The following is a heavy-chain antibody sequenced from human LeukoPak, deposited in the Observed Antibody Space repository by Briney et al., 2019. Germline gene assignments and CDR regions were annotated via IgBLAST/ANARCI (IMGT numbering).Heavy chain of an antibody. CDR1: GGSISSGTYY. CDR3: ARDLHGGNSWDYYYYYMDV. D-gene: IGHD4-23*01. J-gene: IGHJ6*03. CDR2: FYTTGST. V-gene: IGHV4-61*02. Sequence: PSQTLPLTCTVSGGSISSGTYYWSWIRQPAGKGLEWIGRFYTTGSTSYNPSLKSRVTISVDTSKNQFSLKLSSVTAADTAVYYCARDLHGGNSWDYYYYYMDVWGKGTTVTVSS.